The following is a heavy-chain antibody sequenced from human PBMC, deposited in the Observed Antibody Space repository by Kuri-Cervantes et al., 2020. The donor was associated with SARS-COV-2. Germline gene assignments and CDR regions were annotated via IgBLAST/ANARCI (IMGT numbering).Heavy chain of an antibody. CDR2: IIPIFGTA. CDR3: ASAKNGYNLVYYGMDV. Sequence: SVKVSCKASGYTFSNYGITWVRQAPGQGLEWMGGIIPIFGTANYAQKFQGRVTITADKSTSTAYMELSSLRSEDTAVYYCASAKNGYNLVYYGMDVWGQGTTVTVSS. D-gene: IGHD5-24*01. J-gene: IGHJ6*02. CDR1: GYTFSNYG. V-gene: IGHV1-69*06.